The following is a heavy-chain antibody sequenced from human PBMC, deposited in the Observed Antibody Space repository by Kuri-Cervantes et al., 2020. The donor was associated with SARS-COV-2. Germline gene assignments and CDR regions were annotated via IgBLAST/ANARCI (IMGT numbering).Heavy chain of an antibody. CDR1: GFPFTGYS. CDR3: ARYDYVWGSLGLDF. D-gene: IGHD3-16*01. V-gene: IGHV3-30*09. J-gene: IGHJ3*01. Sequence: GGSLRPSCEASGFPFTGYSIHWVRQAPGKGLEWVAAVSYDGSGKYYTDSVKGRFAISRDNSRDTVYLQMNSLTPADTAVYHCARYDYVWGSLGLDFWGQGTMVTVSS. CDR2: VSYDGSGK.